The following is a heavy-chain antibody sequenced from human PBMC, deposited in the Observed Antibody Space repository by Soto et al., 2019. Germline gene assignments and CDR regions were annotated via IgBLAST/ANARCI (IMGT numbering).Heavy chain of an antibody. J-gene: IGHJ4*02. CDR2: IYYSGST. CDR1: GGSISSSSYY. D-gene: IGHD1-1*01. CDR3: ARRFGTTDTYDY. Sequence: QLQLQESGPGLVKPSETLSLTCTVSGGSISSSSYYWGWIRQPPGKGLEWIGSIYYSGSTYYNPSLKSRVTISVDTSKNQFSLKLSSVTAADTAVYYCARRFGTTDTYDYWGQGTLVTVSS. V-gene: IGHV4-39*01.